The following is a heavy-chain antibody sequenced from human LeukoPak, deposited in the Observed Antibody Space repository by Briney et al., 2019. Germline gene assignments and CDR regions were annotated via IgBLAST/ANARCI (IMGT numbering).Heavy chain of an antibody. Sequence: ASVKLSCKASGYTFTGYYMHWLRQAPGQGLEWMGRINPKSGATIYAQKFQGRVTMTRDTSISTAYMELSSLRPDDTAVYYCARPLGVMADYYYGLDVWGPGTTVTVSS. CDR3: ARPLGVMADYYYGLDV. J-gene: IGHJ6*02. CDR2: INPKSGAT. D-gene: IGHD2-8*01. V-gene: IGHV1-2*02. CDR1: GYTFTGYY.